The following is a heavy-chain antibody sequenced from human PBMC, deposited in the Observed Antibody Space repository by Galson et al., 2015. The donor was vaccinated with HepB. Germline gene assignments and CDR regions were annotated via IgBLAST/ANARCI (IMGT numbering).Heavy chain of an antibody. CDR1: GFTFSSYA. J-gene: IGHJ4*02. Sequence: SLRLSCAASGFTFSSYAMSWVRQAPGKGLEWVSAISGSGGSTYYADSVKGRFTISRDNSKNTLYLQMNSLRAEDTAVYYCAAQGDDSSGYYDYWGQGTLVTVSS. D-gene: IGHD3-22*01. CDR2: ISGSGGST. V-gene: IGHV3-23*01. CDR3: AAQGDDSSGYYDY.